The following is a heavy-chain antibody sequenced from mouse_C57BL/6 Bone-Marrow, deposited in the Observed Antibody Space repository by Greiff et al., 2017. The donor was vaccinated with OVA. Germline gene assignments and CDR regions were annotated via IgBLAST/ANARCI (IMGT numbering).Heavy chain of an antibody. CDR1: GYTFTSYW. Sequence: VQLQQPGAELVKPGASVKMSCKASGYTFTSYWITWVKQRPGQGLEWIGDIYPGSGSTNYNEKFKSKATLTVDTSSSTAYMQLSSLTSEDSAVYYCASSAYDGSRGDYFDYWGQGTTLTVSS. J-gene: IGHJ2*01. CDR2: IYPGSGST. CDR3: ASSAYDGSRGDYFDY. D-gene: IGHD1-1*01. V-gene: IGHV1-55*01.